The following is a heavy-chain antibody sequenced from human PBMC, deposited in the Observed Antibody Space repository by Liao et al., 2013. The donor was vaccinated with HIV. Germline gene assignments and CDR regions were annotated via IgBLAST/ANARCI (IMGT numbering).Heavy chain of an antibody. CDR1: GGSISSYQ. D-gene: IGHD3-3*01. CDR3: AAWNDFWSGYYANWFDP. Sequence: QVQLQESGPGLVKPSETLPLTCTVSGGSISSYQWNWIRQPAGKGLEWIGRIFPGGSTDCSDSLRSRLTMSADTSKNQVSLMMTSMTAADTAVYYCAAWNDFWSGYYANWFDPWGQGTLVTVSS. CDR2: IFPGGST. J-gene: IGHJ5*02. V-gene: IGHV4-4*07.